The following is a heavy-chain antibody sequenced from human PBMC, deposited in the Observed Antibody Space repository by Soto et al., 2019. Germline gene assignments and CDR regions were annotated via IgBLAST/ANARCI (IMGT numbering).Heavy chain of an antibody. V-gene: IGHV3-33*01. CDR1: GFTFSSYG. J-gene: IGHJ4*02. Sequence: QVQLVESGGGVVQPGRSLRLSCAASGFTFSSYGMHWVRQAPGKGLEWVAVIWYDGSNKYYADSVKGRFTISRDNSKNTLYLQMNSLRAEDTAVYYCARWKASSSWYYFDYWGQGTLVTVSS. CDR2: IWYDGSNK. CDR3: ARWKASSSWYYFDY. D-gene: IGHD6-13*01.